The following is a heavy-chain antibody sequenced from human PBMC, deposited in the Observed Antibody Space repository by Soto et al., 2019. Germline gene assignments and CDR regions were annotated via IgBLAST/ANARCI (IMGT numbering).Heavy chain of an antibody. CDR2: ISAYNGNT. V-gene: IGHV1-18*01. CDR1: GYTFTSYG. J-gene: IGHJ6*02. CDR3: ARDSIDDSSGYYSGYYYYYGMDV. D-gene: IGHD3-22*01. Sequence: QVQLVQSGAEVKKPGASVKVSCKASGYTFTSYGISWVRQAPGQGLEWMGWISAYNGNTNYAQKLQGRVTMTTDTATRTAYMELRSLRSDDNAVYYCARDSIDDSSGYYSGYYYYYGMDVWGQGTTVTVSS.